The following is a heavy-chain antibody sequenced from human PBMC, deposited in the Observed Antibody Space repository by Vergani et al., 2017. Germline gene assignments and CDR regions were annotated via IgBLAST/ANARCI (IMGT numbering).Heavy chain of an antibody. Sequence: VQLVESGGGVVQPGRSLRLSCAASGFTVSSNYMSWVRQAPGKGLEWVSVIYSGGSTYYADSVKGRFTISRHNSKNTLYLQMNSLRAEDTAVYYCARDRLEYYDSRAYYYYYGMDVWGQGTTVTVSS. CDR2: IYSGGST. D-gene: IGHD3-22*01. V-gene: IGHV3-53*04. J-gene: IGHJ6*02. CDR3: ARDRLEYYDSRAYYYYYGMDV. CDR1: GFTVSSNY.